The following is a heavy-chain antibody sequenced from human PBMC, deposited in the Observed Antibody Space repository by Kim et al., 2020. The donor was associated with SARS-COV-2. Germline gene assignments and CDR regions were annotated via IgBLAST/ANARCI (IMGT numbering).Heavy chain of an antibody. CDR3: ATGYVGH. D-gene: IGHD1-1*01. CDR2: ISTSGGST. Sequence: GGSLRLSCADSGLTFITHSMTWVRQAPGKGLEWVSSISTSGGSTYYADPVKGRFTISRDNSKNTLYLQMNSLRVEDTATYYCATGYVGHWGQGTLVTVSS. J-gene: IGHJ4*02. V-gene: IGHV3-23*01. CDR1: GLTFITHS.